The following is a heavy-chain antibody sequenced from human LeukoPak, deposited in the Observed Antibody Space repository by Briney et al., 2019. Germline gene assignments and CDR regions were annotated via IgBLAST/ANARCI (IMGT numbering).Heavy chain of an antibody. CDR2: IYPGDSDT. CDR1: GYSFTSYW. J-gene: IGHJ6*03. D-gene: IGHD4-17*01. Sequence: GESLKISCKGSGYSFTSYWIGWVRQMPGKGLEWMGIIYPGDSDTRYSPSFQGQVTISADKSISTAYLQWSSLKASDTAMYYCARGGYDYGDQGGYYYYMDVWGKGTTVTVSS. V-gene: IGHV5-51*01. CDR3: ARGGYDYGDQGGYYYYMDV.